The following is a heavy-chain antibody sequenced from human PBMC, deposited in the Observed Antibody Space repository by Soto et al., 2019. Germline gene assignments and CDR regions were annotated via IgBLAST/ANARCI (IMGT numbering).Heavy chain of an antibody. J-gene: IGHJ6*02. Sequence: SETLSLTCAVSGGSISSSNWWSWVRQPPGKGLEWIGEIYHSGSTNYNPSLKSRVTISVDKSKNQFSLKLSSVTAADTAVYYCARDRIAVAGTEPYYYYYGMDVWGQGTTVTVSS. D-gene: IGHD6-19*01. CDR1: GGSISSSNW. CDR2: IYHSGST. V-gene: IGHV4-4*02. CDR3: ARDRIAVAGTEPYYYYYGMDV.